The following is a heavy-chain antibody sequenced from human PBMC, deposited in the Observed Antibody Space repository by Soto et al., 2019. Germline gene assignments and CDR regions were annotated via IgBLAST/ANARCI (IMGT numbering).Heavy chain of an antibody. V-gene: IGHV4-4*02. Sequence: VRQPPGKGLEWIGEIYHSGSTNYNPSLKSRVTISLDKSKSQFSLRLISVTAADTAVYYCTREQSDDNYFDPWGQGTLVTVSS. CDR2: IYHSGST. D-gene: IGHD6-19*01. CDR3: TREQSDDNYFDP. J-gene: IGHJ5*02.